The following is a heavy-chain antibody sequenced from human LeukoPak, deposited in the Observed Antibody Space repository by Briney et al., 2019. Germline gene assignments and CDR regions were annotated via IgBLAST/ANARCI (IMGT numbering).Heavy chain of an antibody. CDR2: IYSSGYT. V-gene: IGHV4-4*07. D-gene: IGHD3-10*01. CDR3: ARGGHSVDS. J-gene: IGHJ4*02. Sequence: SETLSLTCTVSGGAIRSLYWNWIRQPAGKGLEWIGRIYSSGYTNDNPFLKSRITMSVDMSKNQFSLRLNSVTAADTAVYYCARGGHSVDSWGQGMLVTVSS. CDR1: GGAIRSLY.